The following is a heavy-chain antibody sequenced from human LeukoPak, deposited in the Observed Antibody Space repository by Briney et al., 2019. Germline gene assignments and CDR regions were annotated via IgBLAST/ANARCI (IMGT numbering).Heavy chain of an antibody. J-gene: IGHJ4*02. CDR1: GGTFSSYA. Sequence: SVKVSCKASGGTFSSYAISWVRQAPGQGLEWMGGIIPIFGTANYAQKFQGRVTITADESTSTAYMKLSSLRSEDTAVYYCARVYGVALTYYFDYWGQGTLVTVSS. V-gene: IGHV1-69*13. D-gene: IGHD3-3*01. CDR2: IIPIFGTA. CDR3: ARVYGVALTYYFDY.